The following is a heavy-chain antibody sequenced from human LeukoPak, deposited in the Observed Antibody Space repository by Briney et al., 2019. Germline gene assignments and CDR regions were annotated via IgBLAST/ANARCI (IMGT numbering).Heavy chain of an antibody. V-gene: IGHV4-39*01. J-gene: IGHJ4*02. CDR1: DDSARSDNYY. Sequence: SETLSLTCTISDDSARSDNYYGGWVRQPPGKGLEWIGNIYYSGSTYYNPSLKSRVTMSVDTSKNQFFLKLNSVTAADTAVYYCARGRPYSGGYHLDYWGQGTLVTVSA. D-gene: IGHD1-26*01. CDR3: ARGRPYSGGYHLDY. CDR2: IYYSGST.